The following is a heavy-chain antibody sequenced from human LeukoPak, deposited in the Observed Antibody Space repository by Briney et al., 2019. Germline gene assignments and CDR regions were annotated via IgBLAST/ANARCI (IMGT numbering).Heavy chain of an antibody. Sequence: SETLSLTCTVSGGSISSYYWSWIRQPAGKGLEWIGRIYTSGSTNYNPSLKSRVTMSVDTSKNQFSLKLSSVTAVDTAVYYCARALTPSGWYLLDYWGQGTLVTVSS. CDR2: IYTSGST. CDR1: GGSISSYY. D-gene: IGHD6-19*01. V-gene: IGHV4-4*07. CDR3: ARALTPSGWYLLDY. J-gene: IGHJ4*02.